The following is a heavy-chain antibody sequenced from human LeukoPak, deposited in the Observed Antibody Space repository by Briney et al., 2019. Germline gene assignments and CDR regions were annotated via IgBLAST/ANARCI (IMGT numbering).Heavy chain of an antibody. CDR1: GGSISSGGYY. Sequence: SETLSLTCTVSGGSISSGGYYWSWIRQHPGKGLEWIGYIYYSGSTYYNPSLKSRVTISVDTSKNQFSLKLSSVTAADTAVYYCARTDYYDSSGYYQGLYFQHWGQGTLVTVSS. CDR3: ARTDYYDSSGYYQGLYFQH. V-gene: IGHV4-31*03. D-gene: IGHD3-22*01. CDR2: IYYSGST. J-gene: IGHJ1*01.